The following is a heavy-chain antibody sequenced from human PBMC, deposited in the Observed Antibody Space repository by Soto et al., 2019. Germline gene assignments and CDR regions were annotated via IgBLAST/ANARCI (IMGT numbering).Heavy chain of an antibody. CDR1: GDSVSSTTTA. CDR3: AKAFITVLGLLPPFDF. J-gene: IGHJ4*02. V-gene: IGHV6-1*01. D-gene: IGHD2-15*01. Sequence: PSQTLSLTCAISGDSVSSTTTAWNWIRLSPSRGLEWLGRTFYRSKWYNDYDLSVKSRITIIPDTSNNQFSLHLNSVTPEDTAIYYCAKAFITVLGLLPPFDFRGPGPPVTLFS. CDR2: TFYRSKWYN.